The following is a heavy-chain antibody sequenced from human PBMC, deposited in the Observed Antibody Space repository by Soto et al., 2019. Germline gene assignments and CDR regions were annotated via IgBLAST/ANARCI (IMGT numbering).Heavy chain of an antibody. Sequence: ASVKVSCKASRYTFTNFYIHWLRQAPGQGLEWMGIINPNGGSTTYPQKFQGRVTMTRDTSTSTVHMELITLRSADTALYHCAPSQVGRPWDVCRTGTTV. J-gene: IGHJ6*03. D-gene: IGHD1-26*01. V-gene: IGHV1-46*01. CDR2: INPNGGST. CDR3: APSQVGRPWDV. CDR1: RYTFTNFY.